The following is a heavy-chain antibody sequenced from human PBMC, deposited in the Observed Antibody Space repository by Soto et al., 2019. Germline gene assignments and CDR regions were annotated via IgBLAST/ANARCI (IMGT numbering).Heavy chain of an antibody. CDR1: GGSISSSSYY. D-gene: IGHD3-10*01. Sequence: KPSETLSLTCTVSGGSISSSSYYWGWIRQPPGKGLEWIGSIYYSGSTYYNPSLKSRVTISVDTSKNQFSLKLSSVTAADTAVYYCARLIEPPLWFEVNWGQGTLVTVSS. J-gene: IGHJ4*02. V-gene: IGHV4-39*01. CDR3: ARLIEPPLWFEVN. CDR2: IYYSGST.